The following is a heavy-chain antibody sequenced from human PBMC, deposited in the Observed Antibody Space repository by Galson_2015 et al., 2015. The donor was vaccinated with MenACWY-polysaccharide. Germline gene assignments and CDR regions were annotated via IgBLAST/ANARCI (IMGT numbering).Heavy chain of an antibody. CDR1: GFTFSIYS. CDR2: ISSSSSYI. D-gene: IGHD3-10*01. V-gene: IGHV3-21*01. CDR3: ARGFDRRGGIDS. J-gene: IGHJ4*02. Sequence: SLRLSCAASGFTFSIYSMNWVRQAPGKGLEWVSSISSSSSYIYYADSVKGRFTISRDNAKNSLYLQMNSLRAEDTAVYYCARGFDRRGGIDSWGQGTLVTVSS.